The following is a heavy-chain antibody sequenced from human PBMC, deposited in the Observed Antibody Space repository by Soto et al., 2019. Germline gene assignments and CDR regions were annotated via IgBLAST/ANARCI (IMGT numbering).Heavy chain of an antibody. D-gene: IGHD4-4*01. Sequence: SQTLSLTCAISGDSVSSNSAAGDWIRQSPSRGLEWLGRTYYRSKWYNDYAVSVKSRITINPDTSKNQFSLQLNSVTPEDTAVYYCARGTVTTSTTYYYYGMDVWGQGTTVTVSS. CDR2: TYYRSKWYN. CDR3: ARGTVTTSTTYYYYGMDV. CDR1: GDSVSSNSAA. V-gene: IGHV6-1*01. J-gene: IGHJ6*02.